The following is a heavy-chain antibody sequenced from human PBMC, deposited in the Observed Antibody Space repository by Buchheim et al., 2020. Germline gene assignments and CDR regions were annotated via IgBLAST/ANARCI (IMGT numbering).Heavy chain of an antibody. Sequence: QVQLQESGPGLVKPSETLSLTCTVSGGSISSYYWSWIRQPPGKGLEWIGYIYYSGSTNYNPSLTSRVTISVDTSKNQFSLKLSSVTAADTAVYYCARGGLLKNWFDPWGQGTL. V-gene: IGHV4-59*01. CDR3: ARGGLLKNWFDP. CDR2: IYYSGST. D-gene: IGHD5-18*01. CDR1: GGSISSYY. J-gene: IGHJ5*02.